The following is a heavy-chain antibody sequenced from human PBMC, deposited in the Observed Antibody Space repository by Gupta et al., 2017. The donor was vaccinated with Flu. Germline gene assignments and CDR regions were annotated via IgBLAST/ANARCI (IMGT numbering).Heavy chain of an antibody. J-gene: IGHJ6*02. CDR1: GSTLTGYY. V-gene: IGHV1-2*02. Sequence: QVHLVQSGAEVKKPGASVKVSCKASGSTLTGYYIHWVRQAPVQGLEWMGWIKPNSGGTNYAQKFQGRVTMTRDTSISTAYMELRRLRSDDTAVYYCARSGYYDSSGYNDYYGMDVWGQGTTVTVSS. D-gene: IGHD3-22*01. CDR3: ARSGYYDSSGYNDYYGMDV. CDR2: IKPNSGGT.